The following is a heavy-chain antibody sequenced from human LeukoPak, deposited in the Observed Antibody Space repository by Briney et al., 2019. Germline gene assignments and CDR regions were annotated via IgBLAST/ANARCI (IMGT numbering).Heavy chain of an antibody. CDR2: IYYSGST. J-gene: IGHJ6*02. CDR3: ARSRFVVVPAAIVYYYYGMDV. Sequence: PSETLSLTCTVSGGSISSYYWSWIRQPPGKGLEWIGYIYYSGSTSYNPSLKSRVTISVDTSKNQFSLKLSSVTAADTAVYYCARSRFVVVPAAIVYYYYGMDVWGQGTTVTVSS. CDR1: GGSISSYY. D-gene: IGHD2-2*01. V-gene: IGHV4-59*01.